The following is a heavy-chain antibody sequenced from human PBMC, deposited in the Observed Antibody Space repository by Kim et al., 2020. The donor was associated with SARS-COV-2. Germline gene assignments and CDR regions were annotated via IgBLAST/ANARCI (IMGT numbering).Heavy chain of an antibody. CDR2: IKQDGSEK. CDR3: ARVRGSKHFDC. V-gene: IGHV3-7*01. CDR1: GFTLSSFW. J-gene: IGHJ4*02. Sequence: GGSLRLSCAASGFTLSSFWMSWVRQAPGKGLEWVANIKQDGSEKYYVDSVEGRFTISRDNAKNSLYLEMSSLRAEDTAVYYCARVRGSKHFDCWGQGTL. D-gene: IGHD3-10*01.